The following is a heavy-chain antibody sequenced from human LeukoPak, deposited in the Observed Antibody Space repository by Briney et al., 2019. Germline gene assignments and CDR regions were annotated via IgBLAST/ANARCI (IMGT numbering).Heavy chain of an antibody. V-gene: IGHV3-15*01. CDR1: GFIFNKAW. J-gene: IGHJ4*01. CDR3: TPVMVEDRGF. CDR2: IKSNNDGGTT. D-gene: IGHD2-21*01. Sequence: NPGGSLRLSCAASGFIFNKAWMNWVRQAPGKGPEWVGRIKSNNDGGTTDYASPVEGRFIISRDDSKNTIYLQMNRLVIDDTAIYYCTPVMVEDRGFWGHGTLVTVSS.